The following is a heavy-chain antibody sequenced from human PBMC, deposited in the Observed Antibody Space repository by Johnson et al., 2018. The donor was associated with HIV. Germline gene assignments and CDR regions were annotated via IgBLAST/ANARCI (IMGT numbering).Heavy chain of an antibody. CDR2: IRYDGSKK. D-gene: IGHD1-26*01. J-gene: IGHJ3*02. V-gene: IGHV3-30*02. CDR1: GFTFDDYG. Sequence: VQLVESGGGVVRPGGSLRLSCSDSGFTFDDYGINWVRQAPGKGLEWVAFIRYDGSKKYYADSVKGRFAISSNNSKNTLYLQMNILRTEDTAVYYCAKDSPGWLVGAIGEDAFDIWGQGTMVTVSS. CDR3: AKDSPGWLVGAIGEDAFDI.